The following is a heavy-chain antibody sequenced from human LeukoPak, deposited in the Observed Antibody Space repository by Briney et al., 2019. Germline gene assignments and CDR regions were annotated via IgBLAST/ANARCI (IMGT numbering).Heavy chain of an antibody. CDR1: GGSISSSSYY. Sequence: PSETLSLTCTVSGGSISSSSYYWGWIRQPPGKGLEWIGSIYYSGSTSYNPSLKSRVTISVDTSKNQFSLKLSSVTAADTAVYYCARFARFGSWFDPWGQGTLVTVSS. J-gene: IGHJ5*02. D-gene: IGHD3-10*01. CDR2: IYYSGST. V-gene: IGHV4-39*07. CDR3: ARFARFGSWFDP.